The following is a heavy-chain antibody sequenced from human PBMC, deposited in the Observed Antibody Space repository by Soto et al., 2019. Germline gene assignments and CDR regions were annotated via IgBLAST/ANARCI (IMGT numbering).Heavy chain of an antibody. CDR3: ASTDNYGSGSSYFFDY. CDR2: SSDYNGNT. CDR1: GYTFTSYG. J-gene: IGHJ4*02. Sequence: QVQLVQSVAEVKKPGASVKVSCKASGYTFTSYGSSWGRKAPGQGLEWLGWSSDYNGNTNYAQKLQGRVTMTTDTYTSTVYMELRSLRSDDTALYYCASTDNYGSGSSYFFDYWGQGTLVTVSS. V-gene: IGHV1-18*01. D-gene: IGHD3-10*01.